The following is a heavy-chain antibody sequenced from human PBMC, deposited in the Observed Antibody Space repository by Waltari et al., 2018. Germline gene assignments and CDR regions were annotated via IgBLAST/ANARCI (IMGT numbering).Heavy chain of an antibody. V-gene: IGHV1-2*06. J-gene: IGHJ3*02. CDR3: ARDGPKVGATNDAFDI. D-gene: IGHD1-26*01. CDR2: INPNSGGT. CDR1: GYTFTGYY. Sequence: QVQLVQSGAEVKKPGASVKVSCKASGYTFTGYYMHWVRQAPGQGLEWRGRINPNSGGTNYAQKFQGRVTMTRDTSISTAYMELSRLRSDDTAVYYCARDGPKVGATNDAFDIWGQGTMVTVSS.